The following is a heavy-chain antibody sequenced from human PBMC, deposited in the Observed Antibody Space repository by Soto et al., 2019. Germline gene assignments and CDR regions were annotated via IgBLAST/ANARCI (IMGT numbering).Heavy chain of an antibody. Sequence: EVQPAESGGGLAQPGGSLRLSCAASGFTLSGYAMDWVRQAPGKGLEYVSGISSNGVGTYYANSVQGRFTISRDNSKNTVYLQMGSLRPEDMAVYYCARRARPDFYYMDVWGKGTTVTVSS. V-gene: IGHV3-64*01. D-gene: IGHD6-6*01. CDR2: ISSNGVGT. J-gene: IGHJ6*03. CDR1: GFTLSGYA. CDR3: ARRARPDFYYMDV.